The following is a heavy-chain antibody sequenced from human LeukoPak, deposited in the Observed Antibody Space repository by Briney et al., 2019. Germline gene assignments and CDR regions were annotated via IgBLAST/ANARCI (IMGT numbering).Heavy chain of an antibody. J-gene: IGHJ5*02. V-gene: IGHV3-30*04. D-gene: IGHD3-10*01. Sequence: PGRSLRLSCAASGFTFSSYAMHWVRQAPGKGLEWVAVISYDGSNKYYADSVKGRFTISRDNSKNTLYLQMNSLRAEDTAVYYCASSASGSGWFDPWGQGTLVTVSS. CDR1: GFTFSSYA. CDR3: ASSASGSGWFDP. CDR2: ISYDGSNK.